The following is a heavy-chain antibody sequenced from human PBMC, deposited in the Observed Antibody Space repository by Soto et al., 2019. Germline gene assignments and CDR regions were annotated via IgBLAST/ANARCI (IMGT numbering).Heavy chain of an antibody. CDR2: IWYDGSNK. CDR3: ARGYSSGWHFDY. CDR1: GFTFSSYG. J-gene: IGHJ4*02. V-gene: IGHV3-33*01. Sequence: GGSLRLSCAASGFTFSSYGMHWVRQAPGKGLEWVAVIWYDGSNKYYADSVKGRFTISRDNSKNTLYLQMNSLRAEDTAVYYCARGYSSGWHFDYWGQGTLVTVSS. D-gene: IGHD6-19*01.